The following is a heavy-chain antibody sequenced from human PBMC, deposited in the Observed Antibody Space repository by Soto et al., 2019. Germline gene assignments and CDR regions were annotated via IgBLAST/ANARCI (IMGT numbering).Heavy chain of an antibody. V-gene: IGHV3-30*04. CDR2: ITSDGSTK. Sequence: QVQLVESGGGVVQPGRSLRLSCTASGFTFSSYAIHWVRQAPGKGLEWVAIITSDGSTKYYIDSVKGRFTISRDNSQTTLYQQMISLRGDDTAVYSCARDTNMVASPFNNDIMDVWGLGTTVTVSS. D-gene: IGHD5-12*01. CDR3: ARDTNMVASPFNNDIMDV. CDR1: GFTFSSYA. J-gene: IGHJ6*02.